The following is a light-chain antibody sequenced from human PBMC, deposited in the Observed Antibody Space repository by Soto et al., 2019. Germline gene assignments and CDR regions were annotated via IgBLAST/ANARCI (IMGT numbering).Light chain of an antibody. CDR1: QGISTY. J-gene: IGKJ1*01. Sequence: DIQMTQSPSSLSASVGDRVTITCRASQGISTYLVWYQQKPGTVHKLLIFAASTLQSGVPSRFSGSGSGPDFTLTISSLQPEDVATYYCQNYNGAPWTFGQGTKVEIK. CDR2: AAS. V-gene: IGKV1-27*01. CDR3: QNYNGAPWT.